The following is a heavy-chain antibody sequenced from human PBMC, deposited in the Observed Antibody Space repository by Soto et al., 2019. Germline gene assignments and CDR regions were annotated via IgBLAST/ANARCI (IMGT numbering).Heavy chain of an antibody. D-gene: IGHD3-16*01. CDR3: ARGGSYYYYGMDV. V-gene: IGHV3-13*01. CDR2: IGTAGDT. J-gene: IGHJ6*02. CDR1: GFTFSSYD. Sequence: EVQLMESGGGLVQPGGSLRLSCAASGFTFSSYDMHWVRQATGKGLEWVSAIGTAGDTYYPGSVKGRFTISRENAKNSLYLQMNSLRAGDTAVYYCARGGSYYYYGMDVWGQGTTVTVSS.